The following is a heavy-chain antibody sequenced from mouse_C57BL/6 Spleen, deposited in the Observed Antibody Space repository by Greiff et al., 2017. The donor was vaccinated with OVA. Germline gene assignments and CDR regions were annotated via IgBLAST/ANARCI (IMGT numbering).Heavy chain of an antibody. J-gene: IGHJ1*03. CDR2: INPNNGGT. CDR1: GYTFTDYY. CDR3: AYGSSYENFDV. V-gene: IGHV1-26*01. Sequence: EVQLQQSGPELVKPGASVKISCKASGYTFTDYYMNWVKQSHGKSLEWIGDINPNNGGTSYNQKFKGKATLTVDKSSSTAYMELRSLTSEDSAVYYCAYGSSYENFDVWGTGTTVTVSS. D-gene: IGHD1-1*01.